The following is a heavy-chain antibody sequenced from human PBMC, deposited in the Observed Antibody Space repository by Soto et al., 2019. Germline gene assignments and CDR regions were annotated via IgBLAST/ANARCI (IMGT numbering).Heavy chain of an antibody. D-gene: IGHD6-13*01. J-gene: IGHJ4*02. CDR1: GFTFSSYW. CDR3: AKDLADSSSCSDIDY. Sequence: PGGSLRLSCAASGFTFSSYWMSWVRQAPGKGQEWVADIKQDGSEKYYVDSVKGRFTISRDNAKNSLYLQMNHLRAEDTAVYYCAKDLADSSSCSDIDYWGQGTLVTVSS. V-gene: IGHV3-7*05. CDR2: IKQDGSEK.